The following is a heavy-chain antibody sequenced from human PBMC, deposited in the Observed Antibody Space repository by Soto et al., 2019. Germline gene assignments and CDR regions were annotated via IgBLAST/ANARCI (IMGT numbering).Heavy chain of an antibody. Sequence: ASAKVSCKASGYTFTSYAMHWVRQAPGQRLEWMGWINAGNGNTKYSQKFQGRVTITRDTSASTAYMELSSLRSEDTAVYYCARPRRDIVVVPAAFDIWGQGTMVNVSS. CDR2: INAGNGNT. D-gene: IGHD2-2*01. V-gene: IGHV1-3*01. CDR1: GYTFTSYA. J-gene: IGHJ3*02. CDR3: ARPRRDIVVVPAAFDI.